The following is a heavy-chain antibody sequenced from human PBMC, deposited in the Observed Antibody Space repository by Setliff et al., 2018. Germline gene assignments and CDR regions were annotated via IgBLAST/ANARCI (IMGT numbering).Heavy chain of an antibody. V-gene: IGHV4-34*01. CDR3: ARGRNVASRLLDS. CDR1: GGTFTYYY. CDR2: ITHTGTTGST. D-gene: IGHD6-6*01. J-gene: IGHJ4*02. Sequence: ETLSLTCAASGGTFTYYYWTWIRQSPAKGLEWIGEITHTGTTGSTKYNPSLKSRVTMSIDTSKNQFSLMVTSVTAADTAVYYCARGRNVASRLLDSWGQGTLVTVSS.